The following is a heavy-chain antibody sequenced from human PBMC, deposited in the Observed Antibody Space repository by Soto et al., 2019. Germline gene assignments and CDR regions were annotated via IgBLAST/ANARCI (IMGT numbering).Heavy chain of an antibody. CDR1: GYTFTSYA. Sequence: ASVKVSCKASGYTFTSYAMHWVRQAPGQRLEWMGWINAGNGNTKYSQKFQGRVTITRDTSASTAYMELSSLRSEDTAVYYCASGTITFGGVIDPLGYWGQGTLVTVS. CDR3: ASGTITFGGVIDPLGY. V-gene: IGHV1-3*01. CDR2: INAGNGNT. D-gene: IGHD3-16*02. J-gene: IGHJ4*02.